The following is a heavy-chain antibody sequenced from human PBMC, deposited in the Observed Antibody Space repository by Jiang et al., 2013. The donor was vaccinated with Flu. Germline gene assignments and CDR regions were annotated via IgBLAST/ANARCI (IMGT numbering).Heavy chain of an antibody. D-gene: IGHD2-8*01. J-gene: IGHJ6*04. CDR1: GDSVSSNSAA. Sequence: QTLSLTCAISGDSVSSNSAAWNCIRQSPSRGLEWLGRTYYRSKWYNDYAVSVKSRITINPDTSKNQFSPQLNSVTPEDTAVYYCARVEYCTNGVCYRENYYGMDVWGKGTTVTVSS. V-gene: IGHV6-1*01. CDR3: ARVEYCTNGVCYRENYYGMDV. CDR2: TYYRSKWYN.